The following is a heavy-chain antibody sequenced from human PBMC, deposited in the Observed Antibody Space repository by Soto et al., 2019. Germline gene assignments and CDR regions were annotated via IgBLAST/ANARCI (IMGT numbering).Heavy chain of an antibody. Sequence: GGSLRLSCAASGFTFSSYAMSWVRQAPGKGLEWVSAISGSGGSTYYADSVKGRFTISRDNSKNTLYLQMNSLRAEDTAVYYCAKHRSITIFGVVPVWFDPWGQGTLVTVSS. J-gene: IGHJ5*02. D-gene: IGHD3-3*01. CDR2: ISGSGGST. CDR3: AKHRSITIFGVVPVWFDP. V-gene: IGHV3-23*01. CDR1: GFTFSSYA.